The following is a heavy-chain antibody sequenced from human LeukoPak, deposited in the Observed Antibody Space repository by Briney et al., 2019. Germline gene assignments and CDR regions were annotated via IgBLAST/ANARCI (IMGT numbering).Heavy chain of an antibody. CDR1: GYTFTGYY. J-gene: IGHJ4*02. V-gene: IGHV1-2*02. Sequence: GASVKVSCKASGYTFTGYYMHWVRQAPGQGLEWMGWINPNSGGTNYAQKFQGRVTMTGDTSISTAYMELSRLRSDDTAVYYCARDLPVYDFWSGYPPSFDYWGQGTLVTVSS. CDR3: ARDLPVYDFWSGYPPSFDY. CDR2: INPNSGGT. D-gene: IGHD3-3*01.